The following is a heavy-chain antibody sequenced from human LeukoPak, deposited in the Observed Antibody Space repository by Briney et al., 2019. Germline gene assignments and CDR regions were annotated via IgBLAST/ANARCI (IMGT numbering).Heavy chain of an antibody. CDR2: ISSGSSYI. D-gene: IGHD3-16*01. Sequence: GGSLRLSCAASGFTFSSYGMHWVRQAPGKGLEWVSSISSGSSYIYYADSVKGRFTISRDNAKNSLYLQMNSLRAEDTAVYYCARDRGGWFDPWGQGTLVAVSS. CDR3: ARDRGGWFDP. J-gene: IGHJ5*02. V-gene: IGHV3-21*01. CDR1: GFTFSSYG.